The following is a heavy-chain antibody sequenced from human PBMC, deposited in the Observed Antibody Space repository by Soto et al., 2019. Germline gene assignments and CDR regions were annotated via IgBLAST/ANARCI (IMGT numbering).Heavy chain of an antibody. V-gene: IGHV3-15*01. CDR3: TTESGLLWFGEAKGAFDI. CDR1: GFTFSNAW. D-gene: IGHD3-10*01. J-gene: IGHJ3*02. Sequence: EVQLVESGGGLVKPGGSLRLSCAASGFTFSNAWMSWVRQAPGKGLEWVGRIKSKTDGGTTDYAAPVKGRFTISRDDSKNTLYLQMNILKTEDTAVYYCTTESGLLWFGEAKGAFDIWGQGTMVTVSS. CDR2: IKSKTDGGTT.